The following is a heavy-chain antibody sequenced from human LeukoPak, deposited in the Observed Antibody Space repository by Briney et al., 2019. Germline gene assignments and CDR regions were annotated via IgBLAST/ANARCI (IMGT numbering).Heavy chain of an antibody. V-gene: IGHV4-39*01. CDR1: GGSISSSSYY. D-gene: IGHD3-9*01. Sequence: SETLSLTCTVSGGSISSSSYYWGWIRQPPGKGLEWIGSIYYSGSTYYNPSLKSRVTISVDTSKNQFSLKLSSVTAADTAVYYCARQDYDILTGSSSFDPWGQGTLVTASS. CDR3: ARQDYDILTGSSSFDP. CDR2: IYYSGST. J-gene: IGHJ5*02.